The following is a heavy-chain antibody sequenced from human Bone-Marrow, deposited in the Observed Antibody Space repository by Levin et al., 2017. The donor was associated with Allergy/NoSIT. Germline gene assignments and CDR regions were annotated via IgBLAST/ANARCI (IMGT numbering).Heavy chain of an antibody. CDR1: GYRFTNYY. CDR3: AREDMGSVWSAHYTHDYDDMVV. Sequence: GESLKISCKASGYRFTNYYIHWMRQAPGQGLEWMGCLNPNSGGTNYAQKFQGRVTMTRDTSITTAYMEMSSLTSDDTATYYCAREDMGSVWSAHYTHDYDDMVVWGQGTSVNVSS. J-gene: IGHJ6*02. V-gene: IGHV1-2*02. CDR2: LNPNSGGT. D-gene: IGHD3-3*01.